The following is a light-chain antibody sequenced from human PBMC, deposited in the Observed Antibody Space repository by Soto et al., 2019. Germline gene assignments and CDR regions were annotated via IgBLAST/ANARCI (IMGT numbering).Light chain of an antibody. CDR1: QSIGIW. V-gene: IGKV1-5*03. CDR2: TAS. J-gene: IGKJ1*01. CDR3: QQYRDYSWT. Sequence: DIQMTQSPSTVSASVGDRVAITCRASQSIGIWLAWYQQKPGKAPRFLIYTASTLLGGVPSRFSGSGSGTEFTLTISSLQPDDFATYYCQQYRDYSWTFGQGTKVEIK.